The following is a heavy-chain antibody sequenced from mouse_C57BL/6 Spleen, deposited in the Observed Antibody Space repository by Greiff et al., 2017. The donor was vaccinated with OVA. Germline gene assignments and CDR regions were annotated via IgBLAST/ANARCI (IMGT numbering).Heavy chain of an antibody. D-gene: IGHD1-1*01. J-gene: IGHJ2*01. Sequence: QVQLQQPGAELVMPGASVKLSCKASGYTFTSYWMHWVKQRPGQGLEWIGEIDPSDSYTNYNQKFKGKSTLTVDKSSSTAYMQLSSLTSEDSAVYYCARRGYHYYGSSPHFDYWGQGTTLTVSS. CDR3: ARRGYHYYGSSPHFDY. CDR2: IDPSDSYT. CDR1: GYTFTSYW. V-gene: IGHV1-69*01.